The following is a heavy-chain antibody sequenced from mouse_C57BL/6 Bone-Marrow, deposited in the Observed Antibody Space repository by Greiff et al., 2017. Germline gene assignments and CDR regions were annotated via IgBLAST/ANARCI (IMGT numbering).Heavy chain of an antibody. CDR1: GYTFTGYW. CDR3: ARYPIYYYGSSRWYFDV. CDR2: ILPGSGST. D-gene: IGHD1-1*01. V-gene: IGHV1-9*01. Sequence: VQLQQSGAELMKPGASVKLSCKATGYTFTGYWIEWVKQRPGHGLEWIGEILPGSGSTNYNEKFKGKATFTADTSSNTAYMQLSSLTTEDSAIYYCARYPIYYYGSSRWYFDVWGTGTTVTVSS. J-gene: IGHJ1*03.